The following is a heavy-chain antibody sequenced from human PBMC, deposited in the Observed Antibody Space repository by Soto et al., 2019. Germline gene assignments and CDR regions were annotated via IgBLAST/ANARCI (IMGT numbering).Heavy chain of an antibody. D-gene: IGHD6-19*01. J-gene: IGHJ4*02. CDR2: INTYNGNT. CDR3: AKDLGSSGWYPPDY. CDR1: GYTFTSYD. Sequence: ASVKVSCKASGYTFTSYDISWVRQAPGQGLEWMGWINTYNGNTNYAQKFQGRVSMTTDTSTSTSYMELRSLRSDDTAVSYCAKDLGSSGWYPPDYWGQGTLVTGSS. V-gene: IGHV1-18*01.